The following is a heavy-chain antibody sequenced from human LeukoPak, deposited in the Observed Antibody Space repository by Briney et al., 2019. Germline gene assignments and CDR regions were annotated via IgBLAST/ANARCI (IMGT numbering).Heavy chain of an antibody. CDR1: GYTFTSYG. V-gene: IGHV1-18*01. Sequence: ASVKVSCKASGYTFTSYGISWVRQAPGQGLEWMGWISAYNGNTNYAQKFQDRVTMTKDTSTSTAYMEMRSLRSDDTAIYYCARVRLVWGMETFDLWGQGTMVIVSS. CDR3: ARVRLVWGMETFDL. D-gene: IGHD3-16*01. J-gene: IGHJ3*01. CDR2: ISAYNGNT.